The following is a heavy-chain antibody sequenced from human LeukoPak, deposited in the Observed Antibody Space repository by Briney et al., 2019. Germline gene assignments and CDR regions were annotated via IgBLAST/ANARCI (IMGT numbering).Heavy chain of an antibody. CDR3: ARDLYSSSSKWFDP. V-gene: IGHV4-34*01. J-gene: IGHJ5*02. CDR2: INHSGST. CDR1: GGSFSVYY. Sequence: SETLSLTCAVYGGSFSVYYWSWIRQPPGKGLEWIGEINHSGSTNYNPSLKSRVTIPVDTSKNQFSLKLSSVTAADTAVYYCARDLYSSSSKWFDPWGQGTLVTVSS. D-gene: IGHD6-6*01.